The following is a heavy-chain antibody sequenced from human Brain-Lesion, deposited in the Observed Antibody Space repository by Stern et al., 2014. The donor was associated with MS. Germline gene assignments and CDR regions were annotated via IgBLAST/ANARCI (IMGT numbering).Heavy chain of an antibody. D-gene: IGHD2-2*01. Sequence: QAQLVQSGPGLVKPSQTLSLSCTVSGGSISSGGYYWSWIRQPAGKGLEWIGRIFRSGSTVYNPSLKSRVPISIDTSKTEFSLRLNPVTAADTAVYYCARGRVVPGFQYYATDVWGQGTTVIVSS. CDR1: GGSISSGGYY. CDR2: IFRSGST. CDR3: ARGRVVPGFQYYATDV. V-gene: IGHV4-61*02. J-gene: IGHJ6*02.